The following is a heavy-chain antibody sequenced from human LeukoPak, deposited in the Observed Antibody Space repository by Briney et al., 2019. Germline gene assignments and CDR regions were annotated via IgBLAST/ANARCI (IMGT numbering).Heavy chain of an antibody. J-gene: IGHJ4*02. D-gene: IGHD4-17*01. CDR1: GFAFSLYW. V-gene: IGHV3-7*01. Sequence: GGSLRLSCAASGFAFSLYWMTWVRQAPGKGLEWVANINPDGTKTSYADFVEGRFSISRDNAKNLLYLQMRSLRAGDTAVYYCARDYGDALLDYWGQGTLVTVSS. CDR3: ARDYGDALLDY. CDR2: INPDGTKT.